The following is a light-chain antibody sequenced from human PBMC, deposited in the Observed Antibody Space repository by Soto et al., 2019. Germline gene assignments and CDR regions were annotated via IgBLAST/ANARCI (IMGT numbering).Light chain of an antibody. CDR1: QSLVYSANNKNY. CDR3: QQDVATLWT. J-gene: IGKJ1*01. V-gene: IGKV4-1*01. CDR2: WAS. Sequence: DIVMTQSPDSLAVSLGERATINCKSSQSLVYSANNKNYLAWYQQKPGQPHKLLIYWASVRESGVPDRFSGRGSGTDFTLTISSLQAEDVAVYYCQQDVATLWTFGQGTQVEVK.